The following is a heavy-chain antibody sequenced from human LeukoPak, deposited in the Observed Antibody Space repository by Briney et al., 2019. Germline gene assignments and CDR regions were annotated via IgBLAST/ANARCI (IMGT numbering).Heavy chain of an antibody. J-gene: IGHJ5*02. CDR1: GASISNYY. CDR3: ARQNIATRPPGGWFAP. V-gene: IGHV4-4*07. D-gene: IGHD6-6*01. Sequence: SETLSLTCTVSGASISNYYWTWIRQPAGKGLEWIGHIYTTGSTYYNPSLKSRVTMSRDTSKNQFSLKLSSVTAADTAVYYCARQNIATRPPGGWFAPWGQGTLVTVSS. CDR2: IYTTGST.